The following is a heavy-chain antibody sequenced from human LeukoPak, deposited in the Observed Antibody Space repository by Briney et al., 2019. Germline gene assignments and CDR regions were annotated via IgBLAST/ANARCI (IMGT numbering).Heavy chain of an antibody. Sequence: SETLSPTCAVSGGSVSSSSYSWGWIRQPPGKGLEWIGTLYYSGSTYYNPSLKSRVTISVDASQNQFSLKLSSVTAADTAVYYCARRATFYYYSSGYYYPFDYWGQGALVTVSS. V-gene: IGHV4-39*01. CDR2: LYYSGST. D-gene: IGHD3-22*01. CDR1: GGSVSSSSYS. J-gene: IGHJ4*02. CDR3: ARRATFYYYSSGYYYPFDY.